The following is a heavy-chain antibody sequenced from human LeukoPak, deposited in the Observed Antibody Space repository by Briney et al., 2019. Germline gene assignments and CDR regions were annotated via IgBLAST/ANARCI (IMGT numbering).Heavy chain of an antibody. V-gene: IGHV3-23*01. CDR3: ARLSGSFDM. CDR1: GFTFTNYA. CDR2: FGGGAA. J-gene: IGHJ3*02. Sequence: PGGSLRRSCAASGFTFTNYAMAWVRQAPGEGLEWVSAFGGGAAYYADSVKGRFTVSRDNSKNTLYLQLNSLRADDTAVYYCARLSGSFDMWGQGTMVTVSS. D-gene: IGHD3-10*01.